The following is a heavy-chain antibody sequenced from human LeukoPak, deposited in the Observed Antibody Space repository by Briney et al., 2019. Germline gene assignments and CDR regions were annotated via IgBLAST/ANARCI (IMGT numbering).Heavy chain of an antibody. D-gene: IGHD1-7*01. Sequence: GGSLRLSCAASGFTFSNAWMSWVRQAPGKGLEWVGRIKSKTDGGTTDYAAPVKGRFTISRDESKDTLYLQMSSLKAEDTAVYYCTRDKLELRQFDYWGQGTLVTVSS. CDR1: GFTFSNAW. J-gene: IGHJ4*02. V-gene: IGHV3-15*01. CDR3: TRDKLELRQFDY. CDR2: IKSKTDGGTT.